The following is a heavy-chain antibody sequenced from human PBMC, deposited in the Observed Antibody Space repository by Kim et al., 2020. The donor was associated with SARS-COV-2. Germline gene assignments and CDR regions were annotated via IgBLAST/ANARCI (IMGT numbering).Heavy chain of an antibody. V-gene: IGHV3-15*01. CDR2: IKSKTDGGTT. Sequence: GGSLRLSCAASGFTFSNAWMSWVRQAPGKGLEWVGRIKSKTDGGTTDYAAPVKGRFTISRDDSKNTLYLQMNSLKNEDTAVYYCTTETYDFWSGYYTYYYGMDVWGQGTTVTVSS. CDR3: TTETYDFWSGYYTYYYGMDV. D-gene: IGHD3-3*01. J-gene: IGHJ6*02. CDR1: GFTFSNAW.